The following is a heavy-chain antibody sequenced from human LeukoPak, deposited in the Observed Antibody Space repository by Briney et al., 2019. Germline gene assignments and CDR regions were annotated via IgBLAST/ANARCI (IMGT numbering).Heavy chain of an antibody. V-gene: IGHV4-30-2*01. CDR1: GGSISSGGYS. Sequence: PSETLSLTCAVSGGSISSGGYSWSWIRQPPGKGLEWIGYIYHSGSTYYNPSLKSRVTISVDRSKNQFSLKLSSATAADTAVYYCARGANWGFWYFDLWGRGTLVTVSS. D-gene: IGHD7-27*01. CDR2: IYHSGST. CDR3: ARGANWGFWYFDL. J-gene: IGHJ2*01.